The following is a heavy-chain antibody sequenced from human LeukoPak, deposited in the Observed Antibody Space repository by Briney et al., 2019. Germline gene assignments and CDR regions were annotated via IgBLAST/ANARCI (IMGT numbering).Heavy chain of an antibody. CDR3: ASSIAAPERMDV. V-gene: IGHV4-4*02. D-gene: IGHD6-13*01. Sequence: SETLSLTCAVSGGSISRSNWWSWVRQPPGKGLEWIGYIYYSGSTNYNSSLKSRVTISVDTSKNQFSLKLSSVTAADTAVYYCASSIAAPERMDVWGQGTTVTVSS. J-gene: IGHJ6*02. CDR1: GGSISRSNW. CDR2: IYYSGST.